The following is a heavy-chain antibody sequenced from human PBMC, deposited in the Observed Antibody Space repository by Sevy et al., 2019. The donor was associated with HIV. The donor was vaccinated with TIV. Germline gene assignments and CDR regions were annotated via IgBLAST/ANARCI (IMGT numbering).Heavy chain of an antibody. Sequence: SETLSLTCTVSGGSTNTYFWTWIRQPPGKGLEWIGYIYYSGSTNYNPSLKSRVTISVDTSKNQFSLKLSSVTAADTAVYYCARATLSIDIWGQGTMVTVSS. V-gene: IGHV4-59*01. CDR1: GGSTNTYF. J-gene: IGHJ3*02. CDR3: ARATLSIDI. CDR2: IYYSGST.